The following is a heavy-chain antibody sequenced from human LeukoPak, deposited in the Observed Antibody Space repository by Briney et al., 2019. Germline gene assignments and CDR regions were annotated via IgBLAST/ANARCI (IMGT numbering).Heavy chain of an antibody. CDR3: ARVKNYAEYYFDY. D-gene: IGHD3-16*01. CDR2: ISYDGSNK. J-gene: IGHJ4*02. Sequence: GGSLRLSCAASGFTFSSYGMHWVRQAPGKGLEWVAVISYDGSNKYYADSVKGRFTISRDNAKNTLHLQMNSLRAEDTAVYYCARVKNYAEYYFDYWGQGTLVTVSS. V-gene: IGHV3-30*03. CDR1: GFTFSSYG.